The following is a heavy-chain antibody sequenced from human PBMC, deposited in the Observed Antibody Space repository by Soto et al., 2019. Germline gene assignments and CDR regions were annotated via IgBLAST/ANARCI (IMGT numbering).Heavy chain of an antibody. J-gene: IGHJ4*02. CDR1: GGSFSGYY. V-gene: IGHV4-34*01. D-gene: IGHD6-19*01. CDR3: ARGGGIAARPRYSSGWFLGYFDY. Sequence: ASETLSLTCAVYGGSFSGYYWSWIRQPPGKGLEWIGEINHSGSTNYNPSLKSRVTISVDTSKNQFSLKLSSVTAADTAVYYCARGGGIAARPRYSSGWFLGYFDYWGQGTLVTVS. CDR2: INHSGST.